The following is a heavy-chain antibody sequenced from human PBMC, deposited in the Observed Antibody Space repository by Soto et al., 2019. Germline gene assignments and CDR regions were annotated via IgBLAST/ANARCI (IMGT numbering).Heavy chain of an antibody. Sequence: GGSLRLSCAASGFTFSSYGMHWVRQAPGKGLEWVAVIWYDGSNKYYADSVKGRFTISRDNSKNTLYLQMNSLRAEDTAVYYCARDGSDLHLDYWGQGTLVTVSS. D-gene: IGHD5-12*01. CDR2: IWYDGSNK. V-gene: IGHV3-33*01. J-gene: IGHJ4*02. CDR1: GFTFSSYG. CDR3: ARDGSDLHLDY.